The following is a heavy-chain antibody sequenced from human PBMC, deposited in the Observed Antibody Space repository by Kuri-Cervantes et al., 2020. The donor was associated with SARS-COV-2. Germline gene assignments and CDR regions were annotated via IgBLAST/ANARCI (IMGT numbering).Heavy chain of an antibody. V-gene: IGHV3-23*01. CDR3: AKDPGTMARGHYYYGMDV. CDR2: ISGSGGST. Sequence: GGSLRLSCAASGFTFSSYAMSWVRQAPGKGLEWVSAISGSGGSTYYADSVKGRFTISRDNSKNTLYLQMNSLRAEDTAVYYCAKDPGTMARGHYYYGMDVWGQGTTVTVSS. CDR1: GFTFSSYA. D-gene: IGHD3-10*01. J-gene: IGHJ6*02.